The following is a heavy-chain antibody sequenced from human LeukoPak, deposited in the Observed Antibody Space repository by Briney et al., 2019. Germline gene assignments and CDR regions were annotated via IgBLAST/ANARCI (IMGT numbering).Heavy chain of an antibody. CDR2: IYYSGST. Sequence: PSETLSLTCTVSGGSISSYYWSWIRQPPGKGLEWIGYIYYSGSTNYNPSLKSRVTISVDTSKNQFSLKLSSVTAADTAVYYCARGGRYFDWLLPYYFDCWGQGTLVTVSS. CDR3: ARGGRYFDWLLPYYFDC. V-gene: IGHV4-59*01. J-gene: IGHJ4*02. D-gene: IGHD3-9*01. CDR1: GGSISSYY.